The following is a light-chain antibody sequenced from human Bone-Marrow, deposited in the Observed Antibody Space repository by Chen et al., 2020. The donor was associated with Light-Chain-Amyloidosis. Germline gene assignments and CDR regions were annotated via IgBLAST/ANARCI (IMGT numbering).Light chain of an antibody. Sequence: SYVLTQPSSVSVAPGQTATIACGGNNIGSTSVHWYQQPPGQAPLLVVYDDSDRPSGIPARVSGCNSGTTAALPISGVEDADKADYYCQVWCRSSDRAVFGGGTKLTVL. J-gene: IGLJ3*02. CDR1: NIGSTS. V-gene: IGLV3-21*02. CDR2: DDS. CDR3: QVWCRSSDRAV.